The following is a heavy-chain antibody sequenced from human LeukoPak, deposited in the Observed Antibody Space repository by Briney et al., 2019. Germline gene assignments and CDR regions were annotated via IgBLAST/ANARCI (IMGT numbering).Heavy chain of an antibody. D-gene: IGHD1-26*01. CDR2: IYYSGST. V-gene: IGHV4-59*01. CDR3: ASGTLGATSFDY. J-gene: IGHJ4*02. CDR1: GGSISSFH. Sequence: KASETLSLTCTVSGGSISSFHWSWIRQPPGKGLEWIGYIYYSGSTNYNPSLKSRATISVDTSKNQFSLKLSSVTAADTAVYYCASGTLGATSFDYWGQGTLVTVSS.